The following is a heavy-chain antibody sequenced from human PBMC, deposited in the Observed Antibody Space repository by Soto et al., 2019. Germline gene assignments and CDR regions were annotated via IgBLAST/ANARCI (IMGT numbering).Heavy chain of an antibody. J-gene: IGHJ4*02. CDR3: ARDSGVSWYF. V-gene: IGHV1-18*01. CDR2: ISAYNGNT. D-gene: IGHD6-13*01. Sequence: ASVKVSCKASGYTFTSFAVSWVRQAPGQGLEWMGRISAYNGNTTYAQKLQGRITMTTDTSTSTAYMELRSLSSDDTAVYYCARDSGVSWYFWGQGTLVTVSS. CDR1: GYTFTSFA.